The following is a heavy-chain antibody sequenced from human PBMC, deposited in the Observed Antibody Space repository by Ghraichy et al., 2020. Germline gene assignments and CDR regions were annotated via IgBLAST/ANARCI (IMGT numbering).Heavy chain of an antibody. J-gene: IGHJ6*02. Sequence: GSLRLSCAASGFTFSNYAMSWVRQAPGKGLEWVSAISVSGASTYFAYSVKGRFTISRDNSKNTLYLQMNSLRAEDTAVYYCAKDRYDSPRYGMDVWGQGTTVTVSS. CDR1: GFTFSNYA. CDR2: ISVSGAST. CDR3: AKDRYDSPRYGMDV. V-gene: IGHV3-23*01. D-gene: IGHD3-22*01.